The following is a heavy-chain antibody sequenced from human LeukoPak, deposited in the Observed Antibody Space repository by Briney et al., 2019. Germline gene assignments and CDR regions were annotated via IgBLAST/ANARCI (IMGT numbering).Heavy chain of an antibody. V-gene: IGHV1-18*01. D-gene: IGHD3-10*01. CDR3: ARARYYGSGEDWFDP. CDR2: ISAYNGNT. Sequence: ASVKVSCKASGYTFTSYGISWVRQAPGQGLEWMGWISAYNGNTNYAQKFQGRVTITRDTSASTAYMELSSLRSEDTAVYYCARARYYGSGEDWFDPWGQGTLVTVSS. J-gene: IGHJ5*02. CDR1: GYTFTSYG.